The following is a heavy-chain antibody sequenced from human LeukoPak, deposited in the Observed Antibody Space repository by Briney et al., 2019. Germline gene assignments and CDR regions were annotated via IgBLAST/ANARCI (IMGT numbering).Heavy chain of an antibody. Sequence: GGSLRLSCAASGFTFSSYEMNWVRQAPGKGLGWVSYISSSGSTIYYADSVKGRFTISRDNAKNSLYLQMNSLRAEDTAVYYCAKEHSSGWSRNAFDIWGQGTMVTVSS. CDR2: ISSSGSTI. J-gene: IGHJ3*02. CDR1: GFTFSSYE. CDR3: AKEHSSGWSRNAFDI. V-gene: IGHV3-48*03. D-gene: IGHD6-19*01.